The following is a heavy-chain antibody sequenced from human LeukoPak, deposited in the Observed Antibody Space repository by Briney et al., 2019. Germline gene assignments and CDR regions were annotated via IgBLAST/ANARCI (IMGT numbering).Heavy chain of an antibody. J-gene: IGHJ4*02. V-gene: IGHV3-21*01. CDR2: ISSSSSYI. D-gene: IGHD4-23*01. CDR3: AREVIGGNCA. Sequence: GGSLRLSXAASGFTFNSYNMNWIRQAPGKGLEWVSSISSSSSYIYYADSVKGRFIISRDNAKNSLYLQMDSLRAEDTAVYYCAREVIGGNCAWGQGTLVTVSS. CDR1: GFTFNSYN.